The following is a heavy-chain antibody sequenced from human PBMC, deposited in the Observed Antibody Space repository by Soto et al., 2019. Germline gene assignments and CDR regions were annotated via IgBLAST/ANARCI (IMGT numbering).Heavy chain of an antibody. CDR3: VASLAASGLNWLDP. CDR1: GDSTRIRYW. V-gene: IGHV4-28*01. Sequence: SETLSLTCGVSGDSTRIRYWWTWLRQPPGKGLEWIGLIFANGHTDYNPSLKSRVTMSVDASKNQFSLRLTSMTAADTAVYYCVASLAASGLNWLDPWGRGTLVTVSS. CDR2: IFANGHT. D-gene: IGHD6-13*01. J-gene: IGHJ5*02.